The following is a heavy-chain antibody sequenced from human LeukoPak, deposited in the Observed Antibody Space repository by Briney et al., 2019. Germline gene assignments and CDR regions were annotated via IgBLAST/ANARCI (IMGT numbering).Heavy chain of an antibody. CDR1: GFTFSSYG. D-gene: IGHD1-14*01. CDR2: ISSSSSTI. CDR3: ASPKPDNKRLSWDAFDI. Sequence: GGSLRLSCAASGFTFSSYGMNWVRQAPGKGLEWVSYISSSSSTIYYADSVKGRFTISRDNAKNSLYLQMNSLRAEDTAVYYCASPKPDNKRLSWDAFDIWGQGTMVTVSS. V-gene: IGHV3-48*01. J-gene: IGHJ3*02.